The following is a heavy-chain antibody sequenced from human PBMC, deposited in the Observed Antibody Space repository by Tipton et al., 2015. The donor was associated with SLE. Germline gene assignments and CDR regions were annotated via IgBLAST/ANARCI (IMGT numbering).Heavy chain of an antibody. CDR3: ARDLIAVAGYGMDV. J-gene: IGHJ6*02. CDR2: IYSGGDT. V-gene: IGHV3-66*02. Sequence: SLRLSCEASGFSVSSSYLNWVRQSPGKGLEWVSVIYSGGDTYYADSVQGRFTISRDNSKNTLYLQMNSLRAEDTAVYYCARDLIAVAGYGMDVWGQGTTVTVSS. CDR1: GFSVSSSY. D-gene: IGHD6-19*01.